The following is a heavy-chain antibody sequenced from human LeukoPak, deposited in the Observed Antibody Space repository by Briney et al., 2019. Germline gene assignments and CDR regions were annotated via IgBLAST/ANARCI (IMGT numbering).Heavy chain of an antibody. Sequence: PEASVKVSCKASGGTFSSYAISWVRQAPGQGLEWMGGIIPIFGTANYAQKFQGRVTITADGSTSTAYMELSSLRSEDTAVYYCARGTRYGDYGPYFDYWGQGTLVTVSS. CDR3: ARGTRYGDYGPYFDY. D-gene: IGHD4-17*01. V-gene: IGHV1-69*13. CDR1: GGTFSSYA. J-gene: IGHJ4*02. CDR2: IIPIFGTA.